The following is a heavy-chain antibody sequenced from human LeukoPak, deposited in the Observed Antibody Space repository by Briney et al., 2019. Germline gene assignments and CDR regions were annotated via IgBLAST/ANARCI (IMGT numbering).Heavy chain of an antibody. D-gene: IGHD3-3*01. CDR1: GFTFSSYS. Sequence: PGGSLRLSCAASGFTFSSYSMNWVRQAPGRWLEWVSYISSTSSIKYYADSVKGRFTISRDNAKNSLYLQMSSLRAEDTAVYYCATSFGVVNPFDYWGQGTLVTVSS. CDR3: ATSFGVVNPFDY. CDR2: ISSTSSIK. J-gene: IGHJ4*02. V-gene: IGHV3-48*01.